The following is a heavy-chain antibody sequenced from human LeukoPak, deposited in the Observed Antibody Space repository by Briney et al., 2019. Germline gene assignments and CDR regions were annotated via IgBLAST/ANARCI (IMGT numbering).Heavy chain of an antibody. CDR2: IYHNGDT. CDR1: GGSSISGDYY. D-gene: IGHD2-2*02. Sequence: ASETLSLTCIVSGGSSISGDYYWSWIRQPPGKGLEWIGYIYHNGDTYYNPSLKSRVSISVDTSKNQFSLKLSSVTAADTAVYYCARAGVVPAAINRAFDIWGQGSVVTVSS. CDR3: ARAGVVPAAINRAFDI. J-gene: IGHJ3*02. V-gene: IGHV4-30-4*08.